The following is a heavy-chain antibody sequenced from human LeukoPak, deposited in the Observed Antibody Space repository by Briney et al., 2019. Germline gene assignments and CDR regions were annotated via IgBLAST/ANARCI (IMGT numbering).Heavy chain of an antibody. V-gene: IGHV3-48*03. Sequence: GGSLRLSCAASGFTFSSYEMNWVRQAPGKGLEWVSYISTSGTTIYYADSVKGRFTISRDNAKNSLYLQMNSLRAEDTAVYYCERDGSSSYYGGFDYWGQGTLATVSS. CDR2: ISTSGTTI. CDR1: GFTFSSYE. D-gene: IGHD6-13*01. J-gene: IGHJ4*02. CDR3: ERDGSSSYYGGFDY.